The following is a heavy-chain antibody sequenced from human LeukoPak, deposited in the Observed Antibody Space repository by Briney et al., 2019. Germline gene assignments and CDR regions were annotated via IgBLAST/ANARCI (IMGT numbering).Heavy chain of an antibody. CDR2: IIPIFGTA. J-gene: IGHJ4*01. CDR1: GGTFSSYA. CDR3: ARDLGEKYQLLSG. Sequence: SVKVSCKASGGTFSSYAISWVRQAPGQGLEWMGRIIPIFGTANYAQKFQGRVTITADKSTSTAYMELSSLRSEDTAVYYCARDLGEKYQLLSGWGHGTLVTVYS. V-gene: IGHV1-69*06. D-gene: IGHD2-2*01.